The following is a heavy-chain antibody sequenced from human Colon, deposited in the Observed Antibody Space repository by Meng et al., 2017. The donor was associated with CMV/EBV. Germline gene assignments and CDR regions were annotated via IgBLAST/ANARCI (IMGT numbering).Heavy chain of an antibody. CDR2: VYYSGAT. V-gene: IGHV4-61*01. Sequence: SETLSLTCTVSGASVNTDNYYWSWIRQPPGKGLEFIGYVYYSGATNYNPFFKSRVAIPVDTSKNQFSLKLTSVTAADTAVYYCTRGNTALWDSDSWGQGTLVTVSS. J-gene: IGHJ4*02. CDR1: GASVNTDNYY. D-gene: IGHD3-10*01. CDR3: TRGNTALWDSDS.